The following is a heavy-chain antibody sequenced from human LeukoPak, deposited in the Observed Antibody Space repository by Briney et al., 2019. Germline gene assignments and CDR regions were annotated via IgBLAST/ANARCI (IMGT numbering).Heavy chain of an antibody. CDR2: IYPGDSDT. V-gene: IGHV5-51*01. J-gene: IGHJ6*02. D-gene: IGHD5-18*01. Sequence: GESLKISCKGSGYSFTSYWIGWVRQMPGKGLEWMGIIYPGDSDTRYSPSFQGQVTISADKSISTAYLQWSSLKASDTAMYYCARHLIQLWSSGAYYYYYGMDVWGQGTTVTVSS. CDR1: GYSFTSYW. CDR3: ARHLIQLWSSGAYYYYYGMDV.